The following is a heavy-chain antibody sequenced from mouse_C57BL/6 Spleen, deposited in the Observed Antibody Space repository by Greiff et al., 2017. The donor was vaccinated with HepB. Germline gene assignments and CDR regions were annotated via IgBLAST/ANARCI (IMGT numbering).Heavy chain of an antibody. V-gene: IGHV5-17*01. CDR3: ARIITDY. Sequence: EVKLMESGGGLVKPGGSLKLSCAASGFTFSDYGMHWVRQAPEKGLEWVAYISSGSSTICYADTVKGRFTISRDNAKNTLFLQMTSLRSEDTAMYYCARIITDYWGQGTTLTVSS. J-gene: IGHJ2*01. CDR1: GFTFSDYG. D-gene: IGHD1-1*01. CDR2: ISSGSSTI.